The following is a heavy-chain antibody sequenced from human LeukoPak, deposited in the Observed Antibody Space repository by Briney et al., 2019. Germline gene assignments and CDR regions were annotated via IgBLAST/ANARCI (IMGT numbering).Heavy chain of an antibody. CDR2: ISVFNGNT. Sequence: ASVKVSCKASGYTFISYTISWVRQAPGQGLEWMGWISVFNGNTNYAQKFQDRLTMTIDTSTSTAYMELRSLRSDDTAVYYCARVGAAGNYGIYVWGQGTTVTVSS. CDR1: GYTFISYT. D-gene: IGHD6-13*01. CDR3: ARVGAAGNYGIYV. J-gene: IGHJ6*02. V-gene: IGHV1-18*01.